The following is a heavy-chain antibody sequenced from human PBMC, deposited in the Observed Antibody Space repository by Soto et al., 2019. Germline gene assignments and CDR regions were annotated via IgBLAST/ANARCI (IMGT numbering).Heavy chain of an antibody. J-gene: IGHJ6*02. D-gene: IGHD2-2*01. CDR1: GFTFSSYS. CDR3: ATAAIGYYYYGMDV. Sequence: EVQLVESGGGLVKPGGSLRLSCAASGFTFSSYSMNWVRQAPGKGLAWVSSSSSSSSYIYYADSVKGRFTISRDNAKHALYLQMNSLIAEDTAVYYCATAAIGYYYYGMDVWGQGTTVTVSS. CDR2: SSSSSSYI. V-gene: IGHV3-21*01.